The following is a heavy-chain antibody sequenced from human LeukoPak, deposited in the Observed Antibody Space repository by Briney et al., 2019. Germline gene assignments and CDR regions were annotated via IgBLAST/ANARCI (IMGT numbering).Heavy chain of an antibody. CDR3: AKSIAVAGKLVDY. CDR2: INPNSGGT. J-gene: IGHJ4*02. CDR1: GYTFTGYY. V-gene: IGHV1-2*06. D-gene: IGHD6-19*01. Sequence: ASVKVSCKASGYTFTGYYMHWVRQAPGQGLEWMGRINPNSGGTNYAQKFQGRVTMTRDTSISTAYMELSRLRSDDTAVYYCAKSIAVAGKLVDYWGQGTLVTVSS.